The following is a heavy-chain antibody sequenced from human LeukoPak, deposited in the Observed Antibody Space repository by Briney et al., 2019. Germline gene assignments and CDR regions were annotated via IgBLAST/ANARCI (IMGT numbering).Heavy chain of an antibody. V-gene: IGHV3-74*01. CDR1: GFPFSVSW. CDR3: AKDYFGSIEY. J-gene: IGHJ4*02. D-gene: IGHD1-26*01. Sequence: GGSLRLSCAASGFPFSVSWMHWVRQVPGEGLVWVSRITSDGSETTYADFVKGRFTISRDNAKNTVWLQMNSLRAEDTAVYYCAKDYFGSIEYWGQGILVTVSS. CDR2: ITSDGSET.